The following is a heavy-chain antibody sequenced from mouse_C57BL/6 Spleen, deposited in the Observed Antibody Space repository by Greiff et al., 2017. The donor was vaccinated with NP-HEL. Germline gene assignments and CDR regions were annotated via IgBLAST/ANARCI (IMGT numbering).Heavy chain of an antibody. D-gene: IGHD2-5*01. J-gene: IGHJ3*01. Sequence: QVQLQQPGAELVMPGASVKLSCKASGYTFTSYWMHWVKQRPGQGLEWIGEIDPSDSYTNYNQKFKGKSTLTVDESSSTAYMQLSSLTSEDSAVYYCARGKDSNYEFAYWGQGTLVTVSA. CDR2: IDPSDSYT. CDR1: GYTFTSYW. CDR3: ARGKDSNYEFAY. V-gene: IGHV1-69*01.